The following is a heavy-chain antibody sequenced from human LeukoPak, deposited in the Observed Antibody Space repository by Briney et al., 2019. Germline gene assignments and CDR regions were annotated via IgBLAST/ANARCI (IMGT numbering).Heavy chain of an antibody. CDR1: GFTFSDHH. V-gene: IGHV3-11*01. CDR3: ARPGGPPL. D-gene: IGHD3-16*01. CDR2: ISTSGNTI. Sequence: GGSLRLSCAASGFTFSDHHMSWIRQAPGKGLEWVSYISTSGNTINYADSVKGRFTISRDNAKKSLFLQMNSLRAEDTAVYYCARPGGPPLWGQGTLVTVSS. J-gene: IGHJ4*02.